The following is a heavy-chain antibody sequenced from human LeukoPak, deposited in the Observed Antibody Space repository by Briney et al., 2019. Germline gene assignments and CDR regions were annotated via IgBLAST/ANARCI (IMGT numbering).Heavy chain of an antibody. D-gene: IGHD1-14*01. CDR2: FDPEDGET. CDR1: GYTLTELS. J-gene: IGHJ6*02. Sequence: GASVKVSCKVSGYTLTELSMHWVRQAPGKGLEWMGGFDPEDGETIYAQKFQGRITMTEDTSIDTAYMALSSLRSEDTAVYYCATPSQEGPGFYYYGMDVWGQGTSVTVSS. V-gene: IGHV1-24*01. CDR3: ATPSQEGPGFYYYGMDV.